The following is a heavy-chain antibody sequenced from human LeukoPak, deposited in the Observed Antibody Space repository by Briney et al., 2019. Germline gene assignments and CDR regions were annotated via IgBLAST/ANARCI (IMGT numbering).Heavy chain of an antibody. D-gene: IGHD5-12*01. CDR1: GFTFRDYA. CDR2: IAGSGDPT. Sequence: GGSLRLSCAASGFTFRDYAMSWVRQAPGKGLDWVSVIAGSGDPTYYAESVKGRFTISRDNSKNTLYLQMNSLRVEDTAVYYCAKVAGGSADGYWGQGTLVTVSS. J-gene: IGHJ4*02. V-gene: IGHV3-23*01. CDR3: AKVAGGSADGY.